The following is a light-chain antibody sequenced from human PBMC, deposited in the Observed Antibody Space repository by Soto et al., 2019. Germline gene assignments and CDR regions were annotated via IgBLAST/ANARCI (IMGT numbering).Light chain of an antibody. CDR1: SSNIGAGYD. CDR2: GNS. Sequence: QSFLTQPPSVSGAAGQRVTISCTGSSSNIGAGYDVHWYQQLPGTAPKLLIYGNSNRPSGVPDRFSGSKSGTSASLAITGLQAEDEADYYCQSYDSSLSGSAYVFGTGTKVTVL. CDR3: QSYDSSLSGSAYV. V-gene: IGLV1-40*01. J-gene: IGLJ1*01.